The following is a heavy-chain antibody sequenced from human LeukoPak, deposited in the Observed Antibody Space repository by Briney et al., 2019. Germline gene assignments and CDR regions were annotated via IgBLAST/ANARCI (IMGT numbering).Heavy chain of an antibody. V-gene: IGHV4-39*07. CDR1: GGSISSSSCY. Sequence: PSETLSLTCTVSGGSISSSSCYWGWIRQPPGKGRVGIGSIYYSGSTYYNPSLKSRVTISVDTSKNQFSLKLSSVTAADTAVYYCARAQIQPYDFWSGYADYWGQGTLVTVSS. CDR2: IYYSGST. J-gene: IGHJ4*02. CDR3: ARAQIQPYDFWSGYADY. D-gene: IGHD3-3*01.